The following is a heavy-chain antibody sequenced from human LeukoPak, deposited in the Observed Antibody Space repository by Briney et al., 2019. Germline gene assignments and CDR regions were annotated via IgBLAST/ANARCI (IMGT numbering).Heavy chain of an antibody. CDR2: INPNSGGT. CDR3: ARILEPSSSSNYYYYMDV. Sequence: ASVKVSCKASGYTFTGYYMHWVRQAPGQGLEWMGRINPNSGGTNYAQKFQGRVTMTRDTSISTAYMELSRLRSDDTAVYYCARILEPSSSSNYYYYMDVWGKGTTVTVSS. V-gene: IGHV1-2*06. J-gene: IGHJ6*03. CDR1: GYTFTGYY. D-gene: IGHD6-13*01.